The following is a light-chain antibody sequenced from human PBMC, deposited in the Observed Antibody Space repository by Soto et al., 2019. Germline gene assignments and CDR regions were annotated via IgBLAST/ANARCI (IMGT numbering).Light chain of an antibody. CDR2: DVS. CDR1: ISDVGGYDY. Sequence: LTQPASVSGSPGQSITISCTGTISDVGGYDYVSWYQHHPGKAPKLMIYDVSNRPSGVSNRFSGSKSGNTASLTISGLQAEDEADYYCSSYTSSSLYVLGTGTKVTVL. J-gene: IGLJ1*01. CDR3: SSYTSSSLYV. V-gene: IGLV2-14*03.